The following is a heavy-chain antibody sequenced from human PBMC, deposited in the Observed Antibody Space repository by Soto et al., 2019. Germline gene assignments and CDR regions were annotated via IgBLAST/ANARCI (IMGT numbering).Heavy chain of an antibody. CDR1: GGSISSYY. J-gene: IGHJ4*02. CDR3: ARGRDIVVVTAAMEQTYYFDY. Sequence: SETLSLTCTVSGGSISSYYWSWIRQPPGKGLEWIGYIYYSGSTNYNPSLKSRVTISVDTSKNQFSLKLSSVTAADTAVYYCARGRDIVVVTAAMEQTYYFDYWGQGTLVTVSS. D-gene: IGHD2-2*01. CDR2: IYYSGST. V-gene: IGHV4-59*12.